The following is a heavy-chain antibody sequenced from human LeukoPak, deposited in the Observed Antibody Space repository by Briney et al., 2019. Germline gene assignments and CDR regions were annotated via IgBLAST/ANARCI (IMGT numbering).Heavy chain of an antibody. J-gene: IGHJ4*02. CDR3: ARARSSSLYYFDY. Sequence: ASVKVSCKASGYTFTGYYMHWVRQAPGQGLEWMGWINPNSGGTNYAQKFQGRVTMTRDTSISTAYMELSRLRSDDTAVYYCARARSSSLYYFDYWGQGTLVSVSS. V-gene: IGHV1-2*02. CDR2: INPNSGGT. D-gene: IGHD6-13*01. CDR1: GYTFTGYY.